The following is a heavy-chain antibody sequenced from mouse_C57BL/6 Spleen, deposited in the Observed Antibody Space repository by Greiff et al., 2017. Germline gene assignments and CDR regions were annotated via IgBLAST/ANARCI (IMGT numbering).Heavy chain of an antibody. CDR1: GYSITSGYY. J-gene: IGHJ4*01. CDR3: AIYDGYSYYAMDY. Sequence: EVKVEESGPGLVKPSQSLSLTCSVTGYSITSGYYWNWIRQFPGNKLEWMGYISYDGSNNYNPSLKNRISITRDTSKNQFFLKLNSVTTEDTATYYCAIYDGYSYYAMDYWGQGTSVTVSS. CDR2: ISYDGSN. D-gene: IGHD2-3*01. V-gene: IGHV3-6*01.